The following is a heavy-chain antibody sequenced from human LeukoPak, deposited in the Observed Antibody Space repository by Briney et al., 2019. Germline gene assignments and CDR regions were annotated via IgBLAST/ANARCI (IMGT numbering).Heavy chain of an antibody. CDR1: GYTFTGYY. CDR3: ARDLYSSGWIDY. Sequence: ASVTVSCKASGYTFTGYYTHWVRQAPGQGLEWMGWINPNSGGTNYAQKFQGRVTMTRDTSISTAYMELSRLRSDDTAVYYCARDLYSSGWIDYWGQGTLVTVSS. J-gene: IGHJ4*02. D-gene: IGHD6-19*01. CDR2: INPNSGGT. V-gene: IGHV1-2*02.